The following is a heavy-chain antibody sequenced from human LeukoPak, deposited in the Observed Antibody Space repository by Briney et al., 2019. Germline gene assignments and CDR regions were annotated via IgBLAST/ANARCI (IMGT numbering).Heavy chain of an antibody. D-gene: IGHD3-10*01. CDR2: ISYDGSNK. V-gene: IGHV3-30*18. CDR1: GYTFTSYY. Sequence: SCKASGYTFTSYYMHWVRQAPGKGLEWVAVISYDGSNKYYADSVKGRFTISRDNSKNTLYLQMNSLRAEDTAVYYCAKDRTRLNYYGSGSQPWFDPWGQGTLVTVSS. J-gene: IGHJ5*02. CDR3: AKDRTRLNYYGSGSQPWFDP.